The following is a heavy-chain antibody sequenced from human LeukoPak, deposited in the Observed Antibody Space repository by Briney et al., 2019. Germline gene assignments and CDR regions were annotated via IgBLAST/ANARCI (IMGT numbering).Heavy chain of an antibody. CDR2: INPEGAST. J-gene: IGHJ4*02. Sequence: GGSLRLSCTASGFPFSSSWMLWVRQAPGKGLVWVSQINPEGASTTYGSPAKGRFTTSRDNDKNALYLQMNSLRVEDTAVYYCARGTPITAGIGFWGQGTLVTVSS. D-gene: IGHD6-19*01. V-gene: IGHV3-74*01. CDR3: ARGTPITAGIGF. CDR1: GFPFSSSW.